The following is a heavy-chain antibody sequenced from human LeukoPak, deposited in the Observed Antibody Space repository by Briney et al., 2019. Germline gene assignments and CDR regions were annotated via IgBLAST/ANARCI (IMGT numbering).Heavy chain of an antibody. J-gene: IGHJ3*01. CDR1: GFTFSEYA. Sequence: GGSLRLSRAASGFTFSEYALVWVRQAPGEGLEWVSASSSGGSNTLYADAVKGRFTISRDNSKHTLYLQMDSLRAENTAVYFCRRDPNGDYVGAFEFWGHGTMVTVFS. CDR3: RRDPNGDYVGAFEF. CDR2: SSSGGSNT. V-gene: IGHV3-23*05. D-gene: IGHD4-17*01.